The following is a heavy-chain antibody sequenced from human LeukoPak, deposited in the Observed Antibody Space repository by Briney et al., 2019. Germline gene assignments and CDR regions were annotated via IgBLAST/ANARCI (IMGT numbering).Heavy chain of an antibody. D-gene: IGHD2-21*02. J-gene: IGHJ4*02. CDR1: GFTFSSCA. Sequence: PGGSLRLSCAASGFTFSSCAMSWVRQAPGKGLEWVSAISGSGGSTYYADSVKGRFTISRDNSKNTLYLQMNSLRAEDTAVYYCAKSRTRVVTNYYFDYWGQGTLVTVSS. CDR2: ISGSGGST. V-gene: IGHV3-23*01. CDR3: AKSRTRVVTNYYFDY.